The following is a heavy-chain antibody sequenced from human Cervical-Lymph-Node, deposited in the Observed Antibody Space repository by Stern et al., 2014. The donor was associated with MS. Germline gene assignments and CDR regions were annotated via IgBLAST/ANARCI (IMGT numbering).Heavy chain of an antibody. V-gene: IGHV2-5*02. CDR1: GFSLNTIGEG. J-gene: IGHJ5*02. CDR3: LSVGVSFDH. Sequence: QITLKESGPTLVKPTQTLTLTCRVSGFSLNTIGEGVGWIRQPPGKALEWLALIHWDEDRRYRPSLKDRLTITKDTSKNLVVLKMTNMDPLDTATHSSLSVGVSFDHWGQGSLITVSS. D-gene: IGHD3-10*01. CDR2: IHWDEDR.